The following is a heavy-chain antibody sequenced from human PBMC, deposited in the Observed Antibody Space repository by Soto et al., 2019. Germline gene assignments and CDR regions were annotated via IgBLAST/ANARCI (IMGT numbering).Heavy chain of an antibody. J-gene: IGHJ6*03. CDR3: ARDRGVAPPVAGNTHYYYYMDV. CDR1: GYSFTNYG. V-gene: IGHV1-18*01. Sequence: ASVKVSCKASGYSFTNYGITWVLQAPGRGFEWMGWIGAYNGDTNYAQKLQGRVTMTTDASTSTAYLELRSLRSDDTAVYYCARDRGVAPPVAGNTHYYYYMDVWGKGTTVTV. D-gene: IGHD6-19*01. CDR2: IGAYNGDT.